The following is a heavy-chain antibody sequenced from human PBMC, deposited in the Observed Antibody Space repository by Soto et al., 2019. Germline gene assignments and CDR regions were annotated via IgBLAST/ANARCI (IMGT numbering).Heavy chain of an antibody. CDR1: GFTFSNAW. J-gene: IGHJ6*03. Sequence: GGSLRLSCAASGFTFSNAWMSWVRQAPGKGLEWVGRIKSKTDGGTTDYAAPVKGRFIISRDDSKNTLYLQMNSLKTEDTAVYYCTTMTTHHSYYYYYYMDVWGKGTTVTVSS. V-gene: IGHV3-15*01. CDR3: TTMTTHHSYYYYYYMDV. CDR2: IKSKTDGGTT. D-gene: IGHD4-17*01.